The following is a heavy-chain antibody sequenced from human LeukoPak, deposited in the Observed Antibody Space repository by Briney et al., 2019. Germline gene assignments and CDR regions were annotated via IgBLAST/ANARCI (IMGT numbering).Heavy chain of an antibody. CDR2: IYYSGST. V-gene: IGHV4-30-4*01. J-gene: IGHJ2*01. CDR3: ARSRYILTGYYEPGWYFDL. D-gene: IGHD3-9*01. Sequence: SETLSLTCTVSGGSISSGDYYWSWVRQPPGKGLEWIGYIYYSGSTYYNPSLKSRVTISVDTSKNQFSLKLSSVTAADTAVYYCARSRYILTGYYEPGWYFDLWGRGTLVTVSS. CDR1: GGSISSGDYY.